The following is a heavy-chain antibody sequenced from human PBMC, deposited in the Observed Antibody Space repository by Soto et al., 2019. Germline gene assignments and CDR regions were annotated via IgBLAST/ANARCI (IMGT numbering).Heavy chain of an antibody. CDR2: IIPILGET. Sequence: QVQLVQSGAEVKKPGSSVRVSCKASGTIFSSYTISWVRQAPGQGLEGMGRIIPILGETNSAQKFQDRVTLTADKSTNTAYMELNSLRLEDTAVYYCARGLGGRMDDWGQGTTVTVSS. CDR1: GTIFSSYT. J-gene: IGHJ6*02. D-gene: IGHD3-16*01. V-gene: IGHV1-69*08. CDR3: ARGLGGRMDD.